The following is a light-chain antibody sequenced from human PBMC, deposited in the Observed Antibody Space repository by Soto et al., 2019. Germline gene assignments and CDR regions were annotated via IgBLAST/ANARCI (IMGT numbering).Light chain of an antibody. CDR1: QSVSSN. CDR3: QQYNNWWT. J-gene: IGKJ1*01. CDR2: GAS. Sequence: EIVMTQSPVTLSASPGERATRSCRASQSVSSNLAWYQQKPGQAPRLLIYGASTRATGIPARFSGSGSGTEFTLTISSLQSEDFAVYYCQQYNNWWTFGQGTKVEIK. V-gene: IGKV3-15*01.